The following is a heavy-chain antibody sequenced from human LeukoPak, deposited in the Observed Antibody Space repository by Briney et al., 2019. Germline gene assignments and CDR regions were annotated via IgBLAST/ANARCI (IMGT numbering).Heavy chain of an antibody. J-gene: IGHJ4*02. CDR1: GFTFSRYA. Sequence: GGSLRLSCAASGFTFSRYAMHWVRQAPGKGLEWVAVIWYDGGNKYYADSVKGRFTIARDNSKNTLYLQMNSLRAEDTAVYYCATYGRFSSLIPDYWGQGTLVTASS. CDR2: IWYDGGNK. V-gene: IGHV3-33*08. CDR3: ATYGRFSSLIPDY. D-gene: IGHD6-19*01.